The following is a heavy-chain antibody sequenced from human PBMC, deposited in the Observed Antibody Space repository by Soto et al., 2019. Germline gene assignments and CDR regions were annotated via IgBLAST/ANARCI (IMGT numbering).Heavy chain of an antibody. Sequence: DVQLVESGGGLVQPGGSLRLCCGASGFTFTSYAMHWVRQAPGKGLEYVSGITSYGDSTYYANSVKARFTISRDNSRNTLCLQMRSLRTEDMAVYYCVREAYGVEKRPPDYWGQGTLVTVSS. CDR3: VREAYGVEKRPPDY. CDR2: ITSYGDST. V-gene: IGHV3-64*01. J-gene: IGHJ4*02. CDR1: GFTFTSYA. D-gene: IGHD4-17*01.